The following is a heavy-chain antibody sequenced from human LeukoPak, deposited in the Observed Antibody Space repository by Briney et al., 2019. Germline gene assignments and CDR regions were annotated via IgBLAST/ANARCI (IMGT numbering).Heavy chain of an antibody. D-gene: IGHD2-15*01. J-gene: IGHJ1*01. CDR1: GFTFTNYG. Sequence: GGSLRLSCAASGFTFTNYGMHWVRQAPRKGLEWVAFIGFDDSYSDYADSVKGRFTISRDSSKNTLYLQMNSLRTEDTALYYCASDPLGYCSGGSCYRGYLQHWGQGTLVTVSS. CDR2: IGFDDSYS. CDR3: ASDPLGYCSGGSCYRGYLQH. V-gene: IGHV3-30*02.